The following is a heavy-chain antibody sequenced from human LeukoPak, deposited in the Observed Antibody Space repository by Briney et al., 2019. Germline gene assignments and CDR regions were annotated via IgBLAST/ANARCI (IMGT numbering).Heavy chain of an antibody. J-gene: IGHJ4*02. CDR1: GLTFSSHW. CDR3: ARGRPHGNDY. CDR2: ITNDGSST. D-gene: IGHD4-23*01. Sequence: GGSLRLSCAASGLTFSSHWMHWVRQAPGKGLVWVSRITNDGSSTTYADSVKGRFTISRDNAKNMLYLQVNSLRAEDTAVYYCARGRPHGNDYWGQGTLVTVSS. V-gene: IGHV3-74*01.